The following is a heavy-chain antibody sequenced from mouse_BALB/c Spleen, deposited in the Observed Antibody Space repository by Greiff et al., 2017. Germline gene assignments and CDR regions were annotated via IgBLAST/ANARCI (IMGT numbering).Heavy chain of an antibody. CDR3: ARDAMITTFGYAMDY. V-gene: IGHV7-1*02. CDR1: GFTFSDFY. CDR2: SRNKANDYTT. Sequence: EVKLVESGGGLVQPGGSLRLSCATSGFTFSDFYMEWVRQPPGKRLEWIAASRNKANDYTTEYSASVKGRFIVSRDTSQSILYLQMNALRAEDTAIYYCARDAMITTFGYAMDYWGQGTSVTVSS. J-gene: IGHJ4*01. D-gene: IGHD2-4*01.